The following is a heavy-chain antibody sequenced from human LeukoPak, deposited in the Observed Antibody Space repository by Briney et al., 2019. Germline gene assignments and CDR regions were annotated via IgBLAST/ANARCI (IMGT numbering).Heavy chain of an antibody. J-gene: IGHJ4*02. CDR1: GYTLTELS. Sequence: GASVKVSCKVSGYTLTELSMHWVRQAPGKGLEWMGGFDPEDGETIYAQKFQGRVTMTEDTSTDTAYMELRSLRSDDTAVYYCARGAAAGSKKYYFDYWGQGTLVTVSS. V-gene: IGHV1-24*01. CDR3: ARGAAAGSKKYYFDY. CDR2: FDPEDGET. D-gene: IGHD6-13*01.